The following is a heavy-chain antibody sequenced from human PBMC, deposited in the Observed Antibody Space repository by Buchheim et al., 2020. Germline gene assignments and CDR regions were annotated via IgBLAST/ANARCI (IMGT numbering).Heavy chain of an antibody. V-gene: IGHV3-48*01. J-gene: IGHJ4*02. CDR2: ISSSSSII. CDR3: ARVWRYYYVAVSPSGHFDY. D-gene: IGHD3-10*01. CDR1: GFTFSSYS. Sequence: EVQLVESGGGLVQPGGSLRLSCAASGFTFSSYSMNWVRQAPGKGLEWVSYISSSSSIIYYADTVKGRFTISSDNAKNSQHLHMNILRAEYTAVYYCARVWRYYYVAVSPSGHFDYWGQGTL.